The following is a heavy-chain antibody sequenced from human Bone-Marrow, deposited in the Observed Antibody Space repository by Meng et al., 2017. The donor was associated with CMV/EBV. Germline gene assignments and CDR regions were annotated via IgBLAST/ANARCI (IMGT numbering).Heavy chain of an antibody. J-gene: IGHJ1*01. CDR2: INPNSGGT. V-gene: IGHV1-2*02. CDR3: ARVSPGKLELKSRQFFQH. D-gene: IGHD1-7*01. Sequence: ASVKVSCKASGYTFTGYFMYWVRQAPGQGLEWMGWINPNSGGTNYAQKFQGRVTMTRDTSISTAYMELSRLRSDDTAVYYCARVSPGKLELKSRQFFQHWGQGTLVTVSS. CDR1: GYTFTGYF.